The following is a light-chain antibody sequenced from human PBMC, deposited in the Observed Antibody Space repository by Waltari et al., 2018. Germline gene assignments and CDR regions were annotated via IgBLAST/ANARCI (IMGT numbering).Light chain of an antibody. CDR2: GSS. CDR1: QSVSNY. CDR3: QQYSHWPPLT. J-gene: IGKJ4*01. Sequence: EIVITQSPATLSVSPGERAALSCRASQSVSNYLAWYQQKPGQAPRLLIYGSSTRATGIPARFSGSGSGTEFTLTISSLQSEDSAVYYCQQYSHWPPLTFGGGTKVEIK. V-gene: IGKV3-15*01.